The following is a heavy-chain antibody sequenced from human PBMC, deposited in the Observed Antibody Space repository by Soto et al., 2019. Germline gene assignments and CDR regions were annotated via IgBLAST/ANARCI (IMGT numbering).Heavy chain of an antibody. CDR2: IWYDGSNK. J-gene: IGHJ6*01. Sequence: AQGKGLEWVAVIWYDGSNKYYADSVKGRFTISRDNSKNTLYLQMNSLRAEDTAVYYCAKAIAARSPDIWGQ. CDR3: AKAIAARSPDI. V-gene: IGHV3-33*06. D-gene: IGHD6-6*01.